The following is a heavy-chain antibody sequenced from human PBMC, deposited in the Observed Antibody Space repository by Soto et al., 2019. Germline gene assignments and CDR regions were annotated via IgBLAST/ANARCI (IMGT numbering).Heavy chain of an antibody. CDR3: AKDSLTYYDFWSGYPTEYFDY. D-gene: IGHD3-3*01. CDR2: ISYDGSNK. CDR1: GFTFSSYG. V-gene: IGHV3-30*18. J-gene: IGHJ4*01. Sequence: GGSLRLSCAASGFTFSSYGMHWVRQAPGKGLEWVAVISYDGSNKYYADSVKGRFTISRDNSKNTLYLQMNSLRAEDTAVYYCAKDSLTYYDFWSGYPTEYFDYWGHGTLVTVS.